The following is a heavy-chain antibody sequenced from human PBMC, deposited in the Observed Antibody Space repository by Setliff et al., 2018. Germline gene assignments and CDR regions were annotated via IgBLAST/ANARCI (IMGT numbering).Heavy chain of an antibody. V-gene: IGHV3-7*01. D-gene: IGHD4-17*01. CDR3: TTPPAYGGH. J-gene: IGHJ4*02. CDR1: GYSFINFW. Sequence: PGGSLRPSCAASGYSFINFWMSWVRQAPGKGLEWVANVRHDGSERYYVDSVKGRFTVSRDNGKNLFYLQMNSLRAEDTAVYYCTTPPAYGGHWGQGTLVTVSS. CDR2: VRHDGSER.